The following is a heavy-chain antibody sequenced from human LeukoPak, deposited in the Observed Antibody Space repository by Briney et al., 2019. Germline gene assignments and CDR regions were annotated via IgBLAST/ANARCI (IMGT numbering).Heavy chain of an antibody. Sequence: GGSLRLSCAASGFTFSSYAMSWVRQAPGKGLEWVSVIYSGGSTYYADSVKGRFTISRDNSKNTLYLQMNSLRAEDTAVYYCARTKAVAGTWWGQGTLVTVSS. D-gene: IGHD6-19*01. CDR1: GFTFSSYA. CDR3: ARTKAVAGTW. CDR2: IYSGGST. J-gene: IGHJ4*02. V-gene: IGHV3-66*01.